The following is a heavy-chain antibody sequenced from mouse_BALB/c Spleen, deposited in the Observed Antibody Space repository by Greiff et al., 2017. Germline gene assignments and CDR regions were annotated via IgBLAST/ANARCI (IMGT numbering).Heavy chain of an antibody. J-gene: IGHJ4*01. Sequence: LVESGASVKIPCKASGYTFTDYNMDWVKQSHGKSLEWIGDINPNNGGTIYNQKFKGKATLTVDKSSSTAYMELRSLTSEDTAVYYCARGRYDGDYAMDYWGQGTSVTVSS. V-gene: IGHV1-18*01. CDR3: ARGRYDGDYAMDY. D-gene: IGHD2-14*01. CDR2: INPNNGGT. CDR1: GYTFTDYN.